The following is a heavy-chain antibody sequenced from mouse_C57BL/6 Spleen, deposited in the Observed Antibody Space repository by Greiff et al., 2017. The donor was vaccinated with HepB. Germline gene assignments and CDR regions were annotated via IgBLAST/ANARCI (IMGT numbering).Heavy chain of an antibody. D-gene: IGHD1-1*01. CDR3: ARGTPVVVLWSWCVDV. CDR2: IDPNSGGT. J-gene: IGHJ1*03. V-gene: IGHV1-72*01. CDR1: GYTFTSYW. Sequence: VQLQQPGAELVKPGASVKLSCKASGYTFTSYWMHWVKQRPGRGLEWIGRIDPNSGGTKYNEKFKSKATLTVDKPSSTAYMQRSSLTSEDSAVYYGARGTPVVVLWSWCVDVWGTGTTVTVSS.